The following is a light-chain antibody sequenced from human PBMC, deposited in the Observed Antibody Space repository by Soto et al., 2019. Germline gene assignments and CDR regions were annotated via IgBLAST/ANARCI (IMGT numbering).Light chain of an antibody. CDR2: KAS. J-gene: IGKJ1*01. V-gene: IGKV1-5*03. CDR3: QQYFTYSQM. Sequence: DIKMTQSPSTLSASVGDRVTITCRASQSIGSWLAWYQQKPGKAPKSLIYKASNLESGVPSRFSGSGSGTEFTLTISSLQPDDFATYYCQQYFTYSQMFGQGTKVDIK. CDR1: QSIGSW.